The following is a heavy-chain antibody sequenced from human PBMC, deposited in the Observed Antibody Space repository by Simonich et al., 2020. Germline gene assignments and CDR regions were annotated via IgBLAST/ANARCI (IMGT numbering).Heavy chain of an antibody. CDR2: ISAYKGNT. V-gene: IGHV1-18*01. CDR1: GYTFTSYG. J-gene: IGHJ4*02. Sequence: QVQLVQSGAGVKKPGASVKVSCKASGYTFTSYGIRWVRQAPGQGVEGMGLISAYKGNTNDAQKLQGRVTMTTDTSTSTAYMELRSLRSDDTAVYYCARDQGGRAAAATDYWGQGTLVTVSS. CDR3: ARDQGGRAAAATDY. D-gene: IGHD6-13*01.